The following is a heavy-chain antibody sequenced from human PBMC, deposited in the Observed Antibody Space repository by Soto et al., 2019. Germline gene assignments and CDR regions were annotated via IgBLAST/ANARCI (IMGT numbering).Heavy chain of an antibody. Sequence: SETLSLTCAVSGGSLSSSNWWSWVRQPPGKGLEWIGEISQSGNTKYNTSLKSRLTISIDKSKNQFSLNLSSVTAADTAVYYCARLRLEHGLPAHMDVWGQGTTVTVSS. V-gene: IGHV4-4*02. CDR1: GGSLSSSNW. D-gene: IGHD1-1*01. CDR2: ISQSGNT. CDR3: ARLRLEHGLPAHMDV. J-gene: IGHJ6*02.